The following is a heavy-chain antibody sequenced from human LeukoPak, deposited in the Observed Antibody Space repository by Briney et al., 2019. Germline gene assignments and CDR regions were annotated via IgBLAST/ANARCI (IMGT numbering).Heavy chain of an antibody. CDR3: ARDSPDQSAFDI. Sequence: PSGTLSLTCAVSGGSISSSNWWSWVRQPPGKGLEWIGEIYHSGSTNYNPSLKSRVTMSVDTSKNQFSLKLSSVTAADTAVYYCARDSPDQSAFDIWGQGTMVTVSS. CDR1: GGSISSSNW. J-gene: IGHJ3*02. V-gene: IGHV4-4*02. CDR2: IYHSGST. D-gene: IGHD2-2*01.